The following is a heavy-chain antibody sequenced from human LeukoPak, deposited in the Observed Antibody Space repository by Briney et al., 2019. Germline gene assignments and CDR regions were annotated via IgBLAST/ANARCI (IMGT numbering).Heavy chain of an antibody. J-gene: IGHJ5*02. CDR1: GYTFTGYY. Sequence: ASVKVSCKAPGYTFTGYYMHWVRQAPGQGLEWMGWINPKSGGTNYVQKFQGRVTMTRDTSIHTAYMELSRLRSDDTAVYYCAREEYGFDPWGQGTLVTVSS. V-gene: IGHV1-2*02. CDR2: INPKSGGT. D-gene: IGHD2-2*01. CDR3: AREEYGFDP.